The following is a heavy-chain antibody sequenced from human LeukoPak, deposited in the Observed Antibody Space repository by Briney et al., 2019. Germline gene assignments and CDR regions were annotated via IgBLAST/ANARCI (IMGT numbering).Heavy chain of an antibody. CDR2: INPNSGGT. J-gene: IGHJ4*02. CDR3: ARDWGTIAAAFDY. V-gene: IGHV1-2*02. CDR1: GYTFTGYY. D-gene: IGHD6-13*01. Sequence: ASVKVSCKASGYTFTGYYMHWVRQAPGQGLEWMGWINPNSGGTYYAQKFQGRVTMTSDTSISTAYMELSRLRSDDTAVYYCARDWGTIAAAFDYWGQGTLVTVSS.